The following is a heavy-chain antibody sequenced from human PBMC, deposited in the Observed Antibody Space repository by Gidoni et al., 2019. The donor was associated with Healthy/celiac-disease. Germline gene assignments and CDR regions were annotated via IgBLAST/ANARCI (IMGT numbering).Heavy chain of an antibody. D-gene: IGHD6-19*01. J-gene: IGHJ4*02. CDR3: ARGIAVAGADY. Sequence: QVQLQESGPGLVKPSQTLSLTCTVSGGSISSVSYYWSWIRQPAGKGLEWIGRIYTRGSTNDHPSLKSRVTISVDTSKNQFSLRLSSVTAADTAVYYCARGIAVAGADYWGQGTLVTVSS. V-gene: IGHV4-61*02. CDR1: GGSISSVSYY. CDR2: IYTRGST.